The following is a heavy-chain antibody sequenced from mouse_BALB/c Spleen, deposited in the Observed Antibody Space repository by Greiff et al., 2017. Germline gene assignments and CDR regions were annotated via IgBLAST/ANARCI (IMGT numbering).Heavy chain of an antibody. CDR2: ISSGGSYT. V-gene: IGHV5-6-4*01. J-gene: IGHJ1*01. Sequence: EVKLMESGGGLVKPGGSLKLSCAASGFTFSSYTMSWVRQTPEKRLEWVATISSGGSYTYYPDSVKGRFTISRDNAKNTLYLQMSSLKSEDTAMYYCTRDAGRYFDVWGAGTTVTVSS. CDR1: GFTFSSYT. CDR3: TRDAGRYFDV. D-gene: IGHD4-1*01.